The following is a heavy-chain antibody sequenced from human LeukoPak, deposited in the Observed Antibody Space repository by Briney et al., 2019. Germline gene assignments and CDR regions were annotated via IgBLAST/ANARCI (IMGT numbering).Heavy chain of an antibody. D-gene: IGHD3-3*01. Sequence: PSETLSLTCAVYGGSFSGYYWSWIRQPPGKGLEWIGEINHSGSTNYNPSLKSRVTISVDTSKNQFSLKLSSVTAADTAVYYCAEGSTIFTVWGKGTTVTVSS. J-gene: IGHJ6*04. CDR2: INHSGST. CDR1: GGSFSGYY. V-gene: IGHV4-34*01. CDR3: AEGSTIFTV.